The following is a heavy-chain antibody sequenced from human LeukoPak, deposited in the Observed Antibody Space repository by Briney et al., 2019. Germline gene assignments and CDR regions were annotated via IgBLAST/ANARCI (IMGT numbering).Heavy chain of an antibody. CDR2: INQDGSQK. Sequence: GSLRLSCAASGFTFSDSWMTWVRQAPGKGPEWVATINQDGSQKYYVDSVKGRFTISRDNAKNSLYLQMNSLRAEDTAVYYCARDLGVPAARYYFDYWGQGTLVTVSS. J-gene: IGHJ4*02. V-gene: IGHV3-7*01. CDR3: ARDLGVPAARYYFDY. CDR1: GFTFSDSW. D-gene: IGHD2-2*01.